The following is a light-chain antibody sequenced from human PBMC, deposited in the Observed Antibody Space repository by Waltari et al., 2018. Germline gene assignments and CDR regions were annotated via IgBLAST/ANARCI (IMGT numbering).Light chain of an antibody. CDR1: QSVSSY. CDR3: QQRSNRPPWT. J-gene: IGKJ1*01. CDR2: YAS. Sequence: IVLTQSPATLSLSPGERATLSCRASQSVSSYLAWYQQTPGQAPRLLIYYASNRATRIPARFSGSGSGTDFTLTINSLVPEDFAVYYCQQRSNRPPWTFGQGTRVEIK. V-gene: IGKV3-11*01.